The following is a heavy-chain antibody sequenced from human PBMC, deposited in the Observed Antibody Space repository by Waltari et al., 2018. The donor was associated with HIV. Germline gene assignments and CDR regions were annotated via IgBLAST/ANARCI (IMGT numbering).Heavy chain of an antibody. D-gene: IGHD3-22*01. Sequence: QVQLVQSGAEVKKPGASVKVSCKASGYTFNSYDINWVRQATGQGLEWMGWRNPTSGNTGSAQKFQGRITMTRNTSTSTAYMELSSLRSEDTAVYYCARGGAGAWLGRFDPWGQGTLVTVSS. CDR2: RNPTSGNT. J-gene: IGHJ5*02. V-gene: IGHV1-8*01. CDR1: GYTFNSYD. CDR3: ARGGAGAWLGRFDP.